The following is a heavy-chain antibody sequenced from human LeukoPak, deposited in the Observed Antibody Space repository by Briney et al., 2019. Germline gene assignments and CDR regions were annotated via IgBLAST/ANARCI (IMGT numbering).Heavy chain of an antibody. Sequence: GGSLRLSCAASGFTFSSYSMNWVRQAPGKGLEWVAYISSDGNSIHYADSVKGRFTISRDNAKNSLYLQMNSLRAEDTAVYYCARGVGSSWPGWFDPWGQGTLVTVSS. V-gene: IGHV3-21*05. J-gene: IGHJ5*02. CDR2: ISSDGNSI. D-gene: IGHD6-13*01. CDR3: ARGVGSSWPGWFDP. CDR1: GFTFSSYS.